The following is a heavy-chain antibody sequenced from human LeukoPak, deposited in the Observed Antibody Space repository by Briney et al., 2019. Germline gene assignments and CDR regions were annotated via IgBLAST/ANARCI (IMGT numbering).Heavy chain of an antibody. V-gene: IGHV3-30*02. CDR3: AKDKTYYYDDSGFDY. CDR2: IRYDEDNK. CDR1: GFTFSSYG. Sequence: GGSLRLSCAASGFTFSSYGMHWVRQAPGKGLEWVAFIRYDEDNKYYADSVKGRFTISRDNSKNTLYLQMHSLRAEDTAVYYCAKDKTYYYDDSGFDYWGQGTLVTVSS. J-gene: IGHJ4*02. D-gene: IGHD3-22*01.